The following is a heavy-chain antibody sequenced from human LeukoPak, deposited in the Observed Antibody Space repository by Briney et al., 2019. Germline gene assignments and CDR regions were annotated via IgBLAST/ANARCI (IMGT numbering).Heavy chain of an antibody. J-gene: IGHJ6*03. CDR3: ARAPGGYDFWSGYFHYYMDV. CDR1: GGTFSSYA. Sequence: SVKVSCEASGGTFSSYAISWVRQAPGQGLEWMGGIIPIFGTTNYAQKFQDRVTITADKSTSTAYMELSSLRSEDTAVYYCARAPGGYDFWSGYFHYYMDVWGKGTTVTVSS. V-gene: IGHV1-69*06. CDR2: IIPIFGTT. D-gene: IGHD3-3*01.